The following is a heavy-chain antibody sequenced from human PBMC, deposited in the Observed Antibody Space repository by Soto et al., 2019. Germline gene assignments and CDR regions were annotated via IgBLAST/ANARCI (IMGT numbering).Heavy chain of an antibody. CDR2: IVVGSGNT. V-gene: IGHV1-58*01. J-gene: IGHJ4*02. Sequence: SVKVSCKASGFTFTSSAVQWVRQARGQRLEWIGWIVVGSGNTNYAQKFQERVTITRDMSTSTAYMELSSLRSEDTAVYYCAADRLLYCSGGSCYFGLLDYWGQGTLVTAPQ. D-gene: IGHD2-15*01. CDR1: GFTFTSSA. CDR3: AADRLLYCSGGSCYFGLLDY.